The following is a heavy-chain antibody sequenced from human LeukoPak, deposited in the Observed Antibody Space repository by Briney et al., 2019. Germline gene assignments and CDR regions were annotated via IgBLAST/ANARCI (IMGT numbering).Heavy chain of an antibody. CDR1: GGAVESPDSY. J-gene: IGHJ5*02. CDR2: VYYIGTA. V-gene: IGHV4-61*08. D-gene: IGHD6-6*01. CDR3: ARNTSSSPWFDP. Sequence: SETLSLTCIVSGGAVESPDSYWSWIRPPPGKRLEWIGNVYYIGTASYNSSLKSRVTISVDTSKNQFSLEMTSVTAADTAVYYCARNTSSSPWFDPWGQGTLVTVSS.